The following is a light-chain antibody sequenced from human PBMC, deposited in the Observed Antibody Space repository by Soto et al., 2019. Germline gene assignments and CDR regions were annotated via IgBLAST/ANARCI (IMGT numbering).Light chain of an antibody. J-gene: IGLJ2*01. V-gene: IGLV2-8*01. Sequence: QSALTQPPSASGSPGQSVTISCTGTRSDIGGFDYVSWYQQHPGKAPKLMIYGVSKRPSGVPDRFSGSKSGNTASLTVSGLQAEDEADYYCSSYARRNNLLFGRGTKLTVL. CDR1: RSDIGGFDY. CDR3: SSYARRNNLL. CDR2: GVS.